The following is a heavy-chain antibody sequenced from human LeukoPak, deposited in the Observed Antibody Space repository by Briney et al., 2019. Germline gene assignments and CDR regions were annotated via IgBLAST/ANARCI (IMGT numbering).Heavy chain of an antibody. D-gene: IGHD4-17*01. CDR1: GFTFSTYA. CDR3: AKWARNYGDYRAFDY. Sequence: GGSLRLSCAASGFTFSTYAMSWVRQAPGKGLEWVSSISGSGDSTYYGDSVKGRFTISRDNSKNTLFLQMNSLRAVDTAVYYCAKWARNYGDYRAFDYWGQGTLVTVSS. V-gene: IGHV3-23*01. CDR2: ISGSGDST. J-gene: IGHJ4*02.